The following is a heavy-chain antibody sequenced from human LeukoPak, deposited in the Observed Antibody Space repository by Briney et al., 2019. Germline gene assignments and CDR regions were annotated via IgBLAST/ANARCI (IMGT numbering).Heavy chain of an antibody. V-gene: IGHV4-39*01. CDR1: GGSISSSSYY. D-gene: IGHD5-18*01. J-gene: IGHJ6*02. CDR2: IYYSGST. Sequence: SETLSLTCTVSGGSISSSSYYWGWIRQPPGKGLEWIGSIYYSGSTYYNPSLKSRVTISVDTSKNQFSLKLSSVTAADTAVYYCASGLWLRGILGIYYYGMDVWGQGTTVTVSS. CDR3: ASGLWLRGILGIYYYGMDV.